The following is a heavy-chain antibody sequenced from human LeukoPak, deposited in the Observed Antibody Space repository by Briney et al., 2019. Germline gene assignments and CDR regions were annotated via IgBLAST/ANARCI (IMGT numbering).Heavy chain of an antibody. V-gene: IGHV5-51*01. CDR1: GYSLATYW. J-gene: IGHJ4*02. D-gene: IGHD5-18*01. Sequence: PGESLKISCKGSGYSLATYWIGWVRQMPGKGLEWMGIIYPGDSDTRYSPSFQGQVTISADKSISTAYLQWSSLKASDTAMYYCARHLGPIQSTYFFDYWGQGTLVTVSS. CDR3: ARHLGPIQSTYFFDY. CDR2: IYPGDSDT.